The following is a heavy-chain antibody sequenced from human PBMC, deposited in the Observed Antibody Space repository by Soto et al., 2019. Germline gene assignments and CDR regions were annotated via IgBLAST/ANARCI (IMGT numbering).Heavy chain of an antibody. CDR2: INPSGGST. D-gene: IGHD3-3*01. J-gene: IGHJ4*02. CDR3: ARDSELGVGEFDY. CDR1: GYTFTSYY. Sequence: ASVKVSCKASGYTFTSYYMHWVRQAPGQGLEWMGIINPSGGSTSYAQKFQGRVTMTRDTSTSTAYMELRSLRSEDTAVYYCARDSELGVGEFDYWGQGTLVTVSS. V-gene: IGHV1-46*01.